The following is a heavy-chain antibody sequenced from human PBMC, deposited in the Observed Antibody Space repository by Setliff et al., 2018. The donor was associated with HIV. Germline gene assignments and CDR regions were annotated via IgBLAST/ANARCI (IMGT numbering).Heavy chain of an antibody. Sequence: SETLSLTCSVSGGSAGSGSYSWSWIRQSPGKGLEWLGYIYYSGSTTYNPTLRSRVTISIDTSQNQFSLNLRSVTAADTAVYYGARDPPGYGDSKDYWGQGTLVTVSS. J-gene: IGHJ4*02. D-gene: IGHD4-17*01. V-gene: IGHV4-61*01. CDR1: GGSAGSGSYS. CDR3: ARDPPGYGDSKDY. CDR2: IYYSGST.